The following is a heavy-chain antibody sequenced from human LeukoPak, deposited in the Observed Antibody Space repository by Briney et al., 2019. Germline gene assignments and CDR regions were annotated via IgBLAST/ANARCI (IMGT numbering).Heavy chain of an antibody. V-gene: IGHV4-59*12. CDR1: GGSISSYY. J-gene: IGHJ1*01. D-gene: IGHD6-19*01. CDR2: IYYSGST. Sequence: SETLSLTCTVSGGSISSYYWSWIRQPPGKGLEWIGYIYYSGSTNYNPSLKSRVTISVDTSKNQFSLKLSSVTAADTAVYYCARGPRIAVVGPSIRRDEYFQDWGQGTLVTVSS. CDR3: ARGPRIAVVGPSIRRDEYFQD.